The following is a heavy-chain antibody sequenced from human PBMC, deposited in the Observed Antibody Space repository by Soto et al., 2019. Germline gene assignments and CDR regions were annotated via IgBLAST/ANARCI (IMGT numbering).Heavy chain of an antibody. CDR1: GFTFSSYS. CDR3: ARAPDYYGSGSYYYGGYYYYGMDV. CDR2: ISSSSSYI. D-gene: IGHD3-10*01. V-gene: IGHV3-21*01. J-gene: IGHJ6*02. Sequence: GGSLRLSCAASGFTFSSYSMNWVRQAPGKGLEWVSSISSSSSYIYYADSVKGRFTISRDNAKNSLYLQMNSLRAEDTAVYYCARAPDYYGSGSYYYGGYYYYGMDVWGQGTTVTVYS.